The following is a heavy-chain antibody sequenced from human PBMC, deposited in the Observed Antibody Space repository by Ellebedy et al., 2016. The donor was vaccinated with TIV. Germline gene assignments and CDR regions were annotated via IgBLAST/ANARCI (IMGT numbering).Heavy chain of an antibody. V-gene: IGHV3-74*01. D-gene: IGHD1-26*01. CDR1: GFTFSRYW. CDR2: IFSDGSII. Sequence: HTGGSLRLSCAASGFTFSRYWMHWVRQAPGKGLVWLSRIFSDGSIITYVDSVKGRFTISRDNAKNTLYLQMNSLRAEDTAVYYCAKRVNIVGANLYYFDYWGQGILVTVSS. CDR3: AKRVNIVGANLYYFDY. J-gene: IGHJ4*02.